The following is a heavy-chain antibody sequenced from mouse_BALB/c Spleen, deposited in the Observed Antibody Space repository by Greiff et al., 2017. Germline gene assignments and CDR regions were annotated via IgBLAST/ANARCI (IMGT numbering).Heavy chain of an antibody. CDR2: INSNGGST. CDR3: ARADEAWFAY. CDR1: GFTFSSYG. J-gene: IGHJ3*01. V-gene: IGHV5-6-3*01. Sequence: EVKVEESGGGLVQPGGSLKLSCAASGFTFSSYGMSWVRQTPDKRLELVATINSNGGSTYYPDSVKGRFTISRDNAKNTLYLQMSSLKSEDTAMYYCARADEAWFAYWGQGTLVTVSA.